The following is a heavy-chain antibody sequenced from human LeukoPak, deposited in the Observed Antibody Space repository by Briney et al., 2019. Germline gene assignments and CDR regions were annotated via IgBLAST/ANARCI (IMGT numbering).Heavy chain of an antibody. CDR1: GDSISSYY. V-gene: IGHV4-59*01. D-gene: IGHD3-22*01. J-gene: IGHJ4*02. CDR3: ARGGHYYDSSGYYDY. CDR2: IYYSGST. Sequence: SETLSLTCTVSGDSISSYYWSWLRQPPGKRLEWIGYIYYSGSTNYNPSLKSRVTISVDTSKNQFSLELRSVTAADTAVYYCARGGHYYDSSGYYDYWGQGTLVTVSS.